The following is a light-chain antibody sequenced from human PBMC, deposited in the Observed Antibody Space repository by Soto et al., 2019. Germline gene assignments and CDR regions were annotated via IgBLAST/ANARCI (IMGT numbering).Light chain of an antibody. Sequence: SYELTQPPSVSVSPGQTARATCSGHELGDKYVCWFQQKPGQSPVLVMYEDNKRPSGIPERFSGSNSGNTATLTISGTQAMDEGDYYCQAWDSSTNVFGTGNKVIV. J-gene: IGLJ1*01. V-gene: IGLV3-1*01. CDR3: QAWDSSTNV. CDR2: EDN. CDR1: ELGDKY.